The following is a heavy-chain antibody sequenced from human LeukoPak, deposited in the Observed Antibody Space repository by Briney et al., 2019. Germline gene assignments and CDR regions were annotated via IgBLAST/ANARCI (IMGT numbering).Heavy chain of an antibody. D-gene: IGHD2-2*01. Sequence: SETLSLTCTVSGGSISTYYWSWVRQPPGKGLEWIGYGYYSGSTDYIPSLKSRVTISVDTSKNQFSLKLSSVTAADTAVYYCARDMDVVPAGAFDIWGQGTMVTVSS. V-gene: IGHV4-59*01. CDR3: ARDMDVVPAGAFDI. J-gene: IGHJ3*02. CDR2: GYYSGST. CDR1: GGSISTYY.